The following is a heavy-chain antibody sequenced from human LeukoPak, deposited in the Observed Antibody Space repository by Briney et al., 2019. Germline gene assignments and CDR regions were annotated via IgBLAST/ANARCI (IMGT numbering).Heavy chain of an antibody. Sequence: GGSLRLSCAASGFTVRSNYMSWVRQTPGKGLEWVSVIYSTGSTFYADSVRGRFTISRDNSKNTLYLQMNSPRAEDTALYYCARGGSRQPFDYWGQGTLVTVSS. CDR1: GFTVRSNY. J-gene: IGHJ4*02. V-gene: IGHV3-53*01. D-gene: IGHD1-26*01. CDR2: IYSTGST. CDR3: ARGGSRQPFDY.